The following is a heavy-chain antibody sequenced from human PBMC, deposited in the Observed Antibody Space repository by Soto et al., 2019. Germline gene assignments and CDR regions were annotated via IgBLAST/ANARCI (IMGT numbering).Heavy chain of an antibody. V-gene: IGHV1-69*01. CDR1: GGTFSGYA. CDR2: IIPIFGIT. CDR3: ARDPRSITGTTSSEDFQH. J-gene: IGHJ1*01. Sequence: QAQLMQSGAEVKEPGSSVKVSCKASGGTFSGYAISWVRQAPGQGLEWLGGIIPIFGITNYAQKFQNRLTIAADESSATVYMDLRRLTSADSAIYYCARDPRSITGTTSSEDFQHWGQGTLVSVS. D-gene: IGHD1-1*01.